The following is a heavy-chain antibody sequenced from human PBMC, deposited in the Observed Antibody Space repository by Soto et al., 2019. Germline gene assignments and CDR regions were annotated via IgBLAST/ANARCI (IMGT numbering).Heavy chain of an antibody. J-gene: IGHJ5*02. D-gene: IGHD6-19*01. Sequence: QVQLVESGGGGVQPGESLKVACAASGFTVATTGMHWVRQAPGKGLEWVGMISHSGTSKVYIDSVQGRFTISRDNAKNNLYLQMSSLRPEDTAIYYCAKDWGSSGWFNWFNPWGQGVLVTVSS. CDR2: ISHSGTSK. CDR3: AKDWGSSGWFNWFNP. CDR1: GFTVATTG. V-gene: IGHV3-30*18.